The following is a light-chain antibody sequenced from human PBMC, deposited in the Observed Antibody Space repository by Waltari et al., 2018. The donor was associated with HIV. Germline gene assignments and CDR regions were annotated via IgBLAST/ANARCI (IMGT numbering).Light chain of an antibody. V-gene: IGLV5-45*02. CDR1: SGFNVASYR. Sequence: QAVLTQPSSLSAPPGTSASLTCTLRSGFNVASYRIYWYQQRSGTPPQYLLTYKSDSDVQRRSVLPSRFSASKDVSGNARLLLISWIQCEEEADYHCMSWHSNDYIFAYGTKVTV. CDR3: MSWHSNDYI. CDR2: YKSDSDV. J-gene: IGLJ1*01.